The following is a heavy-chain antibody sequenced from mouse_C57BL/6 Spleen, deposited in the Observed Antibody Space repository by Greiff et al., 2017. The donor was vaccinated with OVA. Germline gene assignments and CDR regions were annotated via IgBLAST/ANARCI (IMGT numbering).Heavy chain of an antibody. CDR2: IDPSDSYT. CDR1: GYTFTSYW. D-gene: IGHD1-1*01. Sequence: QVQLQQSGAELVMPGASVKLSCKASGYTFTSYWMHWVKQRPGQGLEWIGEIDPSDSYTNYNQKFKGKSTLTVDKSSSTAYMQLSSLTSEDSAVYYCARRGTVAPYWYFDVWGTGTTVTVSS. J-gene: IGHJ1*03. V-gene: IGHV1-69*01. CDR3: ARRGTVAPYWYFDV.